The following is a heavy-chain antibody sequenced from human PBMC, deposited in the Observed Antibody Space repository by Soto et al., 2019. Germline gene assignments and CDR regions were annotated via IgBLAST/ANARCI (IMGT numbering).Heavy chain of an antibody. CDR2: IYHSGST. J-gene: IGHJ3*02. CDR3: ASGIAAAGLAFDI. CDR1: GCSISIGGYS. Sequence: PSATRSLTCTFSGCSISIGGYSWLWIRQPPGKGLEWIGYIYHSGSTYYNPSLKSRVTISVDRSKNQFSLKLSSVTAADTAVYYCASGIAAAGLAFDIWGQGTMVTVSS. V-gene: IGHV4-30-2*01. D-gene: IGHD6-13*01.